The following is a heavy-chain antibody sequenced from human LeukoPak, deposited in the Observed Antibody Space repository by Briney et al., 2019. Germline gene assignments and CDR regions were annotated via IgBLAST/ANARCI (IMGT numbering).Heavy chain of an antibody. CDR1: GASISSYY. CDR2: IHYSGST. D-gene: IGHD1-26*01. Sequence: ASETLSLTCTVSGASISSYYWSWIRQPPGKGLEWIGYIHYSGSTRNNPSLKSRVTISVDRSKDQFSLKLSSVTAADTAVYYCARHSSQRWDLDYWGQGTLVTVSS. CDR3: ARHSSQRWDLDY. V-gene: IGHV4-59*08. J-gene: IGHJ4*02.